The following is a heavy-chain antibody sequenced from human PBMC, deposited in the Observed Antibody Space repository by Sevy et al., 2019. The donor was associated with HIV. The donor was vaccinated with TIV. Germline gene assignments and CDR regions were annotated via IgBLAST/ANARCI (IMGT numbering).Heavy chain of an antibody. CDR2: ISGSGGST. D-gene: IGHD6-13*01. Sequence: VGSLRLSCAASGFTFSSYAMSWVRQAPGKGLEWVSAISGSGGSTYYADSVKGRFTISRDNSKNTLYLQMNSLRAEDTAVYYCAKSAAAGTFYYYYYMDVWGKGTTVTVSS. CDR3: AKSAAAGTFYYYYYMDV. J-gene: IGHJ6*03. V-gene: IGHV3-23*01. CDR1: GFTFSSYA.